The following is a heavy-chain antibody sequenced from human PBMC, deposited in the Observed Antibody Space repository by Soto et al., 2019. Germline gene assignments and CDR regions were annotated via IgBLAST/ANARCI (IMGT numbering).Heavy chain of an antibody. CDR2: IIPILGIA. Sequence: QVQLVQSGAEVKKPGSSVKVSCKASGGTFSSYTISWVRQAPGQGLEWMGRIIPILGIANYAQKFQGRVTITADKSTSTAYMELSSLRSEDTAVCYCAGDRMWEIGRSGPAAAILDYWGQGTLVTVSS. CDR3: AGDRMWEIGRSGPAAAILDY. J-gene: IGHJ4*02. CDR1: GGTFSSYT. D-gene: IGHD6-13*01. V-gene: IGHV1-69*08.